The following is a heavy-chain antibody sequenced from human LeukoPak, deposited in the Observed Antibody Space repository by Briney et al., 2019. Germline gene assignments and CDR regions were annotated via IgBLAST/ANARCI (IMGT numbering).Heavy chain of an antibody. CDR1: GYTFTGYY. CDR2: INPNSGDT. J-gene: IGHJ4*02. CDR3: AGGGTYYDY. V-gene: IGHV1-2*02. D-gene: IGHD1-26*01. Sequence: ASVEVSCKASGYTFTGYYMHWLRQAPGQGLEWMGWINPNSGDTNYAQKFQGRVTMTRDTSSSTAYMELSRLRSDDTAVYYCAGGGTYYDYWGQGTLVAVSS.